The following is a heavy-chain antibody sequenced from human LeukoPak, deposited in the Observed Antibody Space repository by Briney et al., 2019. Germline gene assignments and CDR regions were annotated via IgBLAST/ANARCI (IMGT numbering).Heavy chain of an antibody. V-gene: IGHV1-69*05. CDR1: GGTFSSYA. Sequence: ASVKVSCKASGGTFSSYAISWVRQAPGQGLEWMGRIIPIFGTANYAQKFQGRVTITTDESTSTAYMELSSLRSEDTAVYYCASRSAYYYDSSGRGFDIWGQGTMVTVSS. CDR3: ASRSAYYYDSSGRGFDI. CDR2: IIPIFGTA. J-gene: IGHJ3*02. D-gene: IGHD3-22*01.